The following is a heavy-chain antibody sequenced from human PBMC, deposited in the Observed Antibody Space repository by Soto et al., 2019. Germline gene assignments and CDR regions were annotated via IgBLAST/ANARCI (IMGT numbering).Heavy chain of an antibody. D-gene: IGHD3-3*01. CDR2: IRSKAYGGTT. CDR1: GFTFGDYA. Sequence: GGSLRLSCTASGFTFGDYAMSWFRQAPGKGLEWVGFIRSKAYGGTTEYAASVKGRFTISRDDSKSIAYLQMNSLKTEDTAVYYCTRDVYDFWSGYYSWDAFDIWGQGTMVTVSS. J-gene: IGHJ3*02. CDR3: TRDVYDFWSGYYSWDAFDI. V-gene: IGHV3-49*03.